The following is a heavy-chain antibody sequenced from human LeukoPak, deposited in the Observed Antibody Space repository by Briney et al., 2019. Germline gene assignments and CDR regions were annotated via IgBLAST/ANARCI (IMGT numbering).Heavy chain of an antibody. CDR1: GFIFSSYG. CDR3: ARGVGYCSSTSCYWWFDP. D-gene: IGHD2-2*01. Sequence: GGSLRLFCAASGFIFSSYGMQWVGQAPGKGVEGVAVIWYDGSSTSYADSVKGRFTISRDNAKNTLYLQMNSLKAEDTAVYYCARGVGYCSSTSCYWWFDPWGQGTLVTVSS. J-gene: IGHJ5*02. V-gene: IGHV3-33*08. CDR2: IWYDGSST.